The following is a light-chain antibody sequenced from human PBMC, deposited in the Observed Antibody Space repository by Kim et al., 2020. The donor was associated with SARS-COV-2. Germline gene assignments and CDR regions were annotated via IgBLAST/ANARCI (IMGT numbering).Light chain of an antibody. V-gene: IGKV3-11*01. CDR1: QSIGSS. J-gene: IGKJ2*01. CDR3: QQRSNWYT. CDR2: DAF. Sequence: GESATLSCRASQSIGSSLALYQHKPGQAPRLLIYDAFNRATGIPARFSGSGSGTDFTLTISSLEPEDFAVYYCQQRSNWYTFGQGTKLEI.